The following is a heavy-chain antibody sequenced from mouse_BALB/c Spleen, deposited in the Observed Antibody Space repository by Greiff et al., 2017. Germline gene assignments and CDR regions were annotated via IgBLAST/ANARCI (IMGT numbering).Heavy chain of an antibody. J-gene: IGHJ4*01. CDR2: INPSTGYT. CDR1: GYTFTSYW. D-gene: IGHD2-10*02. Sequence: QVQLQQSGAELAKPGASVKMSCKASGYTFTSYWMHWVKQRPGQGLEWIGYINPSTGYTKYNEKFKGKATLTVDTSSSTAYMQLSSLTSEDTAVYFCARPYGNYYAMDYWGQGTSVTVSS. CDR3: ARPYGNYYAMDY. V-gene: IGHV1-7*01.